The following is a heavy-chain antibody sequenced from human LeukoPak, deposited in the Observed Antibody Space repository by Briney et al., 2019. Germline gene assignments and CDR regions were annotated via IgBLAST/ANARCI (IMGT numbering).Heavy chain of an antibody. J-gene: IGHJ5*02. CDR2: ISSSSSYI. CDR1: GFTFSSYS. CDR3: ARGITMVRVGNWFDP. Sequence: GGSLRLSCAASGFTFSSYSMSWVRQAPGKGLEWVSSISSSSSYIYYADSVKGRFTISRDNAKNSLYLQMNSLRAEDTAVYYCARGITMVRVGNWFDPWGQGTLVSVSS. D-gene: IGHD3-10*01. V-gene: IGHV3-21*01.